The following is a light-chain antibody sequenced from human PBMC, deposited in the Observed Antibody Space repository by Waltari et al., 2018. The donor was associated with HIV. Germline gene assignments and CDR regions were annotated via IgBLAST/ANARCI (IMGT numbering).Light chain of an antibody. CDR2: RDN. V-gene: IGLV1-47*01. CDR1: SSNIGTNY. CDR3: AAWDDSLNGFYV. Sequence: QSVLTQPPSASATPGQRVTISCSGSSSNIGTNYVFWYQQLPGTAPKLLIFRDNERPSGVPDRFSGSRSGTAASLVGLRSEDEAEYYCAAWDDSLNGFYVFGSGTRVTVL. J-gene: IGLJ1*01.